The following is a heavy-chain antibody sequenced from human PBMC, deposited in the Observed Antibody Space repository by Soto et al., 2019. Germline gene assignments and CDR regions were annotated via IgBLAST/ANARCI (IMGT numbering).Heavy chain of an antibody. CDR3: AREPVTMIVVAPGY. D-gene: IGHD3-22*01. V-gene: IGHV3-33*01. CDR1: GFTFSTDG. J-gene: IGHJ4*02. Sequence: GGSLTLSCAASGFTFSTDGMHWVRQAPGKGLEWVEVIGYDGINKYYEDSVKGRFTISRDNSKNTLYLQVNSLRAEDTAVYYCAREPVTMIVVAPGYWGQGTLVTVSS. CDR2: IGYDGINK.